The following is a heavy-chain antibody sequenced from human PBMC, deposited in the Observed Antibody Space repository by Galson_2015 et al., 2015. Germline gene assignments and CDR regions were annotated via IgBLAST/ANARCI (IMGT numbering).Heavy chain of an antibody. CDR2: IWYDGSNK. V-gene: IGHV3-33*01. J-gene: IGHJ4*02. D-gene: IGHD6-6*01. CDR3: ARDCSLRQLVLVLDY. Sequence: SLRLSCAASGFTFSSYGMHWVRQAPGKGLEWVAVIWYDGSNKYYADSVKGRFTISRDNSKNTLYLQMNSLRAEDTAVYYCARDCSLRQLVLVLDYWGQGTLVTVSS. CDR1: GFTFSSYG.